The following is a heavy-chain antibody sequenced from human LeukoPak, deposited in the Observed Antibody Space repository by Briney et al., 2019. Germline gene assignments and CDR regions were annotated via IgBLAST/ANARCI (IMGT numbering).Heavy chain of an antibody. D-gene: IGHD1-26*01. CDR1: GGSIISSSYY. J-gene: IGHJ4*02. V-gene: IGHV4-39*07. CDR2: IYYSGNT. CDR3: ARVNSKVGAGLDY. Sequence: PSETLSLTCTVSGGSIISSSYYWGWIRQPPGKGLEWIGSIYYSGNTDYNPSLKSRVTISVETSKNQFSLKLSSVTTADTAVYYCARVNSKVGAGLDYWGQGTLVTVSS.